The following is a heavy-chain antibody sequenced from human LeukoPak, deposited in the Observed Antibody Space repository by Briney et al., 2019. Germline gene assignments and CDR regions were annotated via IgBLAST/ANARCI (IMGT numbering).Heavy chain of an antibody. J-gene: IGHJ4*02. CDR1: GGSISSSNW. Sequence: SGTLSLTCAVSGGSISSSNWWSWVRQPPGKGLEWIGEIYHSGSTNYNPSLKSRVTISVDKSKNQFSLKLSSVTAADTAVYYCARSEYSSGWSFDYWGQGTLVTVSS. CDR3: ARSEYSSGWSFDY. V-gene: IGHV4-4*02. D-gene: IGHD6-19*01. CDR2: IYHSGST.